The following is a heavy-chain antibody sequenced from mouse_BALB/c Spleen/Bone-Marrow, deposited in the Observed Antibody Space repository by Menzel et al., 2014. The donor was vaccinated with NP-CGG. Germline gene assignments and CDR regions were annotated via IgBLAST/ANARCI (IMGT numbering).Heavy chain of an antibody. V-gene: IGHV1S34*01. Sequence: LVKTGASVKISCKASGYSFTGYYMHWVKQSHGKSLEWIGYISCYNGATRYNQKFKGKATFTVDTSSSTAHMQVNRQPSEDTAVYFCARGGAMIATDGMDYWGQGTSVTVSS. CDR3: ARGGAMIATDGMDY. CDR1: GYSFTGYY. J-gene: IGHJ4*01. D-gene: IGHD2-4*01. CDR2: ISCYNGAT.